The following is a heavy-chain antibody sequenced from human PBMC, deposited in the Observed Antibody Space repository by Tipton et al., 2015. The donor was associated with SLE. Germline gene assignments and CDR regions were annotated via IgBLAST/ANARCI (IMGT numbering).Heavy chain of an antibody. CDR2: IYYSGST. J-gene: IGHJ4*02. V-gene: IGHV4-59*01. Sequence: LRLSCTVSGGSISSYYWSWIRQPPGKGLEWIGYIYYSGSTNYNPSLKSRVTISVDTSKNQFSLKLSSVTAAGTAVYYCAREGGNSSGWLVYWGQGTLVTVSS. CDR3: AREGGNSSGWLVY. D-gene: IGHD6-19*01. CDR1: GGSISSYY.